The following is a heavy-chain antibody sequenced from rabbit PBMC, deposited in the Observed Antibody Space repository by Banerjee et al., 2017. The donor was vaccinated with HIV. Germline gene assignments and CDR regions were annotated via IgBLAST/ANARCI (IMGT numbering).Heavy chain of an antibody. CDR3: ARGGVGTTYPYGGMDL. V-gene: IGHV1S7*01. CDR1: GFDFSSYG. J-gene: IGHJ6*01. CDR2: IDPVFGST. Sequence: QSLEESGGDLVKPGGSLKLSCKASGFDFSSYGVSWVRQAPGKGLEWIGYIDPVFGSTYYASWVNGRFTISSHNAQNTLYLQLNSLTAADTATYFCARGGVGTTYPYGGMDLWGPGTLVTVS. D-gene: IGHD8-1*01.